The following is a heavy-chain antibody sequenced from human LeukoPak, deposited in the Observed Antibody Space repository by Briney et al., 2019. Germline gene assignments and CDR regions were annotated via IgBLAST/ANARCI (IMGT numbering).Heavy chain of an antibody. D-gene: IGHD6-19*01. V-gene: IGHV4-59*01. CDR3: AKVFSSGWYSYFDY. J-gene: IGHJ4*02. Sequence: SETLSLTCTVSGGSIIGYYLSWIRQPPGKGLEWIGNIYYSGSTNYNPSLNSRVTISVDTSKNQFSLKLSSVTAADTAVYHCAKVFSSGWYSYFDYWGQGTLVTVSS. CDR2: IYYSGST. CDR1: GGSIIGYY.